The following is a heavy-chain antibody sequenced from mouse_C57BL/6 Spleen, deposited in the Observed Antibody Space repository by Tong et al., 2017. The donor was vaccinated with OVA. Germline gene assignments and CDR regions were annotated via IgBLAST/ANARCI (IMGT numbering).Heavy chain of an antibody. CDR1: GFNIKDTY. CDR2: IDPANGNT. Sequence: EVQLQESGPELVKPGASVKLSCTASGFNIKDTYMHWVKQRPEQGLEWIGRIDPANGNTKYDPKFQGKATITADTSSNTAYLQLSSLTSEDTAVYYCARGYGWFAYWGQGTLVTVSA. CDR3: ARGYGWFAY. V-gene: IGHV14-3*02. J-gene: IGHJ3*01. D-gene: IGHD2-14*01.